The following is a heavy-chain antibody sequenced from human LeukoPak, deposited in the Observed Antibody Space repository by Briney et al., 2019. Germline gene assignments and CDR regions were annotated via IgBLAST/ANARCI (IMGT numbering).Heavy chain of an antibody. CDR1: GGSISSYY. CDR3: ASISGYDDYYFDY. J-gene: IGHJ4*02. V-gene: IGHV4-4*07. CDR2: MYTSGST. Sequence: KTSETLSLTCTASGGSISSYYWSWIRQPAGKGLEWLGRMYTSGSTSYNPSLKSRVTISVDTSKNQFSLKLSSVTAADTAVYYCASISGYDDYYFDYWGQGTLVTVSS. D-gene: IGHD5-12*01.